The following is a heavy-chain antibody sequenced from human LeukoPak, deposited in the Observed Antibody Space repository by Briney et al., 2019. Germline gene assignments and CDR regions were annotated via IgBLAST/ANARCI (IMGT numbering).Heavy chain of an antibody. D-gene: IGHD3-10*01. CDR2: IYYSGST. CDR1: GDSISYFY. Sequence: SETLSLTCTVSGDSISYFYWSWIRQPPGKGLEWIGSIYYSGSTNYNPSLKSRVSISINTSRTQFSLKLSSMTAADTAVYYCAREIFGDQNWIDPWGQGTLVTVSA. J-gene: IGHJ5*02. V-gene: IGHV4-59*01. CDR3: AREIFGDQNWIDP.